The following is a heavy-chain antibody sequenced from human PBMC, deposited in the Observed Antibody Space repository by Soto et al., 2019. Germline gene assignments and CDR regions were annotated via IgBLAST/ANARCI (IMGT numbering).Heavy chain of an antibody. J-gene: IGHJ6*02. Sequence: ASVKVSCKASGYTFTSYGISWVRQAPGQGLEWMGWISAYNGNTNYAQKLQGRVTMTTDTSTSTAYMELRSLRSDDTAVYYCAREIGSSGWSSYYYYGMDVWGQGTTVTVS. CDR1: GYTFTSYG. D-gene: IGHD6-19*01. CDR2: ISAYNGNT. CDR3: AREIGSSGWSSYYYYGMDV. V-gene: IGHV1-18*01.